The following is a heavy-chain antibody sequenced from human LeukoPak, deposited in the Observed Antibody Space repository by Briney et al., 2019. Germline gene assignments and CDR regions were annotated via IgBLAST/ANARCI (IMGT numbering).Heavy chain of an antibody. CDR1: GFTFSGSV. D-gene: IGHD2-2*01. CDR3: SRLEDTSPIEVALDI. V-gene: IGHV3-73*01. J-gene: IGHJ3*02. CDR2: IRSKRSNYAT. Sequence: GGSLRLSCAASGFTFSGSVMHWVRQAAGKGLEWVGRIRSKRSNYATAYAASVKGRFTISRDDSKNTVYLHMDSLKTEDTALYYCSRLEDTSPIEVALDIWGQGQWSPSLQ.